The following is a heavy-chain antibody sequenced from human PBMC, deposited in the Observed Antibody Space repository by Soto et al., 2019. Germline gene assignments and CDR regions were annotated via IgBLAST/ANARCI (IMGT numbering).Heavy chain of an antibody. Sequence: QVQLVQSGAEVKKPGSSVKVSCKASGGTFSSYTISWVRQAPGQGLEWMGRIIPILGIANYAQKFQCRVTITEDKSTSTAYMELSSLRSEDTAVYYCARDRGRYGYNWVDPWGQGTLVTVSS. V-gene: IGHV1-69*02. D-gene: IGHD2-15*01. J-gene: IGHJ5*02. CDR2: IIPILGIA. CDR3: ARDRGRYGYNWVDP. CDR1: GGTFSSYT.